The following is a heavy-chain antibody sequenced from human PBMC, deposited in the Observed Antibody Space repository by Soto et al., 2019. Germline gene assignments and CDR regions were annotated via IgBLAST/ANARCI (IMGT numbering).Heavy chain of an antibody. J-gene: IGHJ3*01. D-gene: IGHD2-15*01. CDR3: ARARWYDAFNV. Sequence: PSETLSLTCAVSGFSVSSGNYWGWIRKHPGKGLEWIGSVYHGGNTYYNPSLRSRVSISIDLSGNQFSLKLTSVTAADTAAYYCARARWYDAFNVWGQGTVVTVSS. CDR1: GFSVSSGNY. V-gene: IGHV4-38-2*01. CDR2: VYHGGNT.